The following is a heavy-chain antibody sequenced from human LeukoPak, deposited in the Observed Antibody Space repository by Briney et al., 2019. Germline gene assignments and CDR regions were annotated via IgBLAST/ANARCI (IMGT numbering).Heavy chain of an antibody. CDR2: INHSGST. D-gene: IGHD6-13*01. J-gene: IGHJ4*02. Sequence: PSETLSLTCAVYGGSFSGYYWSWIRQPPGKGLEWIGEINHSGSTNYNPSLKSRVTISVDTSKNQFSLKLSSVTAADTAVYYCARAGGYSSSWPFDYWSQGTLVTVSS. CDR1: GGSFSGYY. V-gene: IGHV4-34*01. CDR3: ARAGGYSSSWPFDY.